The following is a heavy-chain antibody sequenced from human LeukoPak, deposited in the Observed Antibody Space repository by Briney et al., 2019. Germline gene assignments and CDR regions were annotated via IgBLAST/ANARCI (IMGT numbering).Heavy chain of an antibody. V-gene: IGHV5-10-1*01. CDR3: ARALSTTLRFFDY. CDR2: IDPSDSYT. Sequence: PGASLLISCKCAGYSFTSYWISWVRQLPGKGVEWMGRIDPSDSYTNYSPSFQGHVTISADKSISTAYLHWSSLKASDTAMYYCARALSTTLRFFDYWAQGTLVTVSS. CDR1: GYSFTSYW. J-gene: IGHJ4*02. D-gene: IGHD4-17*01.